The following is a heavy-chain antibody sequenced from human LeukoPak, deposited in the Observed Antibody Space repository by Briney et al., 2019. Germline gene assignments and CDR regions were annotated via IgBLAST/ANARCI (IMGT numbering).Heavy chain of an antibody. D-gene: IGHD6-19*01. CDR2: IRYDGSNK. CDR3: AKNSFSGIAVAGWFDY. CDR1: GFTFSSYG. Sequence: PGGSLRLSCAASGFTFSSYGMHWVRQAPGKGLEWVAFIRYDGSNKYYADSVKGRFTISRDNSKNTLYLQMNSLRAEDTAVYYCAKNSFSGIAVAGWFDYWGQGTLDTVSS. V-gene: IGHV3-30*02. J-gene: IGHJ4*02.